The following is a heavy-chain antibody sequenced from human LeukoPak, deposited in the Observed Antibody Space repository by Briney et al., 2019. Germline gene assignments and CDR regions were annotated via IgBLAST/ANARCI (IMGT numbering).Heavy chain of an antibody. CDR1: GFTFSTNA. Sequence: GGSLRLSCLTSGFTFSTNAMSWVRQAPGKGLEWISGISGSGASTYYADSVTGRFTISRDNAKNTLYLQMNSLRAEDTAVYYCERVQVWGGFGPHAYWGQEIWVT. V-gene: IGHV3-23*01. CDR2: ISGSGAST. J-gene: IGHJ4*02. CDR3: ERVQVWGGFGPHAY. D-gene: IGHD3-16*01.